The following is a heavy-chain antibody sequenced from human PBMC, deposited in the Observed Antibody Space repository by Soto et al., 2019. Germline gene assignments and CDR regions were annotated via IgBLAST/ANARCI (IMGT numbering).Heavy chain of an antibody. CDR3: ARGRVVSNWFDP. Sequence: SETLSLTCAVYGGSFSGYYWSWIRQPPGKGLEWIGEINHSGSTNYNPSLKSRVTISVDTSKNQFSLKLSSVTAADTAVYYCARGRVVSNWFDPWGQGTLVTVSS. V-gene: IGHV4-34*01. CDR2: INHSGST. D-gene: IGHD2-2*01. J-gene: IGHJ5*02. CDR1: GGSFSGYY.